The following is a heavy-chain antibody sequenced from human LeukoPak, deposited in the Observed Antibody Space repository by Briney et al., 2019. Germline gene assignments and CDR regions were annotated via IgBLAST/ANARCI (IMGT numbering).Heavy chain of an antibody. CDR3: AKDFRSGYFGGYSN. V-gene: IGHV3-23*01. D-gene: IGHD3-10*01. CDR1: GFTFSYYA. CDR2: ISGSGSST. J-gene: IGHJ4*02. Sequence: PTGGSLRLSCRTSGFTFSYYAMTWVRQAPGKGLEWVSTISGSGSSTYYADSVKGRFTISRDNSNNTLYLQMKSLRAEDTAVYYCAKDFRSGYFGGYSNWGQGTLVTVSS.